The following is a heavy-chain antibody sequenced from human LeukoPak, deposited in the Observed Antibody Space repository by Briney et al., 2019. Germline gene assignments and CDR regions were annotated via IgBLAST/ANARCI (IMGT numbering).Heavy chain of an antibody. J-gene: IGHJ4*02. CDR3: ARAPIFSSSSYYFDY. CDR1: GGTFSSYA. D-gene: IGHD6-6*01. Sequence: GASVKVSCKASGGTFSSYAISWVRQAPGQGLEWMGRIIPILGIANYAQKFQGRVTITADKSTSTAYMELSSLRSEDTAVYYCARAPIFSSSSYYFDYWGQGTLVTVSS. CDR2: IIPILGIA. V-gene: IGHV1-69*04.